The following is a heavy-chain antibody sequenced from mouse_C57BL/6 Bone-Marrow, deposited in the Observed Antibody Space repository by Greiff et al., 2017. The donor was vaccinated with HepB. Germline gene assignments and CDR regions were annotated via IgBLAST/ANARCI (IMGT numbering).Heavy chain of an antibody. CDR2: ISDGGSYT. D-gene: IGHD2-2*01. CDR3: ASAIYYGYDDYAMDY. V-gene: IGHV5-4*01. J-gene: IGHJ4*01. Sequence: EVQVVESGGGLVKPGGSLKLSCAASGFTFSSYAMSWVRQTPEKRLEWVATISDGGSYTYYPDNVKGRFTISRDNAKNNLYLQMSHLKSEDTAMYYCASAIYYGYDDYAMDYWGQGTSVTVSS. CDR1: GFTFSSYA.